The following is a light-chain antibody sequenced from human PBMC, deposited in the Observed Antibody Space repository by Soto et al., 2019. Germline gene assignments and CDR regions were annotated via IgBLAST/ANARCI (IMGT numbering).Light chain of an antibody. J-gene: IGKJ1*01. Sequence: DIQMTQSPSTLSAYVGDRVTNTSRASQSISSWLALYQQKPGKAPKLLNYEASSLESGLPSWFSGRRSETEFTLTISSLQPDDFATYYSHQYNSYSPGTCGQGTNVEI. V-gene: IGKV1-5*01. CDR3: HQYNSYSPGT. CDR2: EAS. CDR1: QSISSW.